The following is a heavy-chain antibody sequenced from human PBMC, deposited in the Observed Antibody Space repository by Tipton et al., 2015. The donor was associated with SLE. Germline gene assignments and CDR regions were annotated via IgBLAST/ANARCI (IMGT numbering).Heavy chain of an antibody. J-gene: IGHJ5*02. CDR2: IFHRGRT. Sequence: TLSLTCTVSGFYIRSGYYWGCVRQPPGKGLEWIASIFHRGRTFYNPSLEGRVTISVDTSKNQFSLKLSSVTAADTAVYYCARAPYSSSSVRLDPWGPGTLVTVSS. CDR3: ARAPYSSSSVRLDP. V-gene: IGHV4-38-2*02. CDR1: GFYIRSGYY. D-gene: IGHD6-6*01.